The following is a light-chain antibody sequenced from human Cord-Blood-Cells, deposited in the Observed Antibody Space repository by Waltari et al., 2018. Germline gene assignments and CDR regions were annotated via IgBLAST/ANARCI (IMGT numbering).Light chain of an antibody. V-gene: IGKV1-39*01. Sequence: DIQMTQSPSSLSASVGDRVTITCRASQSISSYLNWYQQKPWKAPKLLIYAASSLQSGVPSRFSGSGSGTDFTLTISSLQPEDFATYYCQQSYSTLMYTFGQGTKLEIK. CDR1: QSISSY. J-gene: IGKJ2*01. CDR3: QQSYSTLMYT. CDR2: AAS.